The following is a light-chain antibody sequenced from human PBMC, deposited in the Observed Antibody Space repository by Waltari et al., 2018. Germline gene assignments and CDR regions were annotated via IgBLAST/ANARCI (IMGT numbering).Light chain of an antibody. Sequence: DIQVTQSPSSLSASIGDRVTITCRTSQNIKNYLNWYQQKPGNAPNLLIFAASSLQTGVPSRFTGSGSGTDFTLTISSLQPEDLATYSCQQTYSTTWTFGHGTTVDI. V-gene: IGKV1-39*01. J-gene: IGKJ1*01. CDR3: QQTYSTTWT. CDR2: AAS. CDR1: QNIKNY.